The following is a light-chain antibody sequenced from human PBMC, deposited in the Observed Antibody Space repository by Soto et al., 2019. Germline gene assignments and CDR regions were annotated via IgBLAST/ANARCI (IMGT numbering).Light chain of an antibody. CDR2: EVT. J-gene: IGLJ3*02. V-gene: IGLV2-8*01. CDR1: SSDVGGYNY. CDR3: SSYAASNNFYFV. Sequence: QSALTPPPSASGSPGQSVTISCTGTSSDVGGYNYVSWYQQYPGRAPKLLIYEVTKRPSGVPDRFSGSKSGNPASLTVSGLQAEDEADYYCSSYAASNNFYFVFGGGTKLTVL.